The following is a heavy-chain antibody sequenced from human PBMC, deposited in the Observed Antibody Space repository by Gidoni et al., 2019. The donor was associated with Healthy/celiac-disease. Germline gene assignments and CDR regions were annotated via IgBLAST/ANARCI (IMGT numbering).Heavy chain of an antibody. J-gene: IGHJ6*02. CDR2: ISYDGSNK. D-gene: IGHD3-10*01. CDR3: ARDRYYGSGSYGGPYYYYYGMDV. CDR1: GFTFSSYA. Sequence: QVQLVESGGGVVQPGRSLRLSWSASGFTFSSYAMPWVRQAPDKGLEWVAVISYDGSNKYYADSVKGRFTISRDNSKNTLYLQMNSLRAEDTAVYYCARDRYYGSGSYGGPYYYYYGMDVWGQGTTVTVSS. V-gene: IGHV3-30*04.